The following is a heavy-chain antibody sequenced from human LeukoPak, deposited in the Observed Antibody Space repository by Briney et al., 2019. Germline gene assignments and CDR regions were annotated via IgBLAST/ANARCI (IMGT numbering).Heavy chain of an antibody. CDR2: IYLYGTT. V-gene: IGHV4-4*02. CDR1: AGSISSSSW. D-gene: IGHD1-14*01. Sequence: SETLSLTCSVSAGSISSSSWWSWVRQSPVKGLEWIGEIYLYGTTNYNPSLKSRVTMSVDRSKNQFSLKLSSVTAADTAVYYCVKDRGNHMTDYWGQGTLVTVSS. CDR3: VKDRGNHMTDY. J-gene: IGHJ4*02.